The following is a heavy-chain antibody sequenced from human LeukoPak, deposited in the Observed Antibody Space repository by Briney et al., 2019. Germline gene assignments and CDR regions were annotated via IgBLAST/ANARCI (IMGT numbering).Heavy chain of an antibody. D-gene: IGHD2-2*01. CDR3: ARDRCRYCSTTYNWFDP. CDR1: GYTFTGYY. V-gene: IGHV1-2*02. J-gene: IGHJ5*02. Sequence: GASVKVSCKASGYTFTGYYMHWVRQAPGQGLEWMGWINPNSGGTNYAQKFQGRVTMNRDTSSSTAYMEPSRLRSDDTAVYYGARDRCRYCSTTYNWFDPWGQGTLVTVSS. CDR2: INPNSGGT.